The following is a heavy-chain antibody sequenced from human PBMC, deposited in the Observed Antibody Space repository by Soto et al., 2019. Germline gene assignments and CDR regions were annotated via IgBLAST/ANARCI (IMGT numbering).Heavy chain of an antibody. Sequence: PGGSLRLSCAASGFTFSGSAMHWVRQASGKGLEWVGRIRSKANSYATAYAASVKGRFTISRDDSKNTAYLQMNSLKTEGTAVYYCATSRDTPGAFDIWGQGTMVTVSS. J-gene: IGHJ3*02. V-gene: IGHV3-73*01. CDR3: ATSRDTPGAFDI. CDR2: IRSKANSYAT. D-gene: IGHD5-18*01. CDR1: GFTFSGSA.